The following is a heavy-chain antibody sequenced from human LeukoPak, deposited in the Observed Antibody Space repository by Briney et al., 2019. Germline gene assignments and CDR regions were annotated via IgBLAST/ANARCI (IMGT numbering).Heavy chain of an antibody. V-gene: IGHV3-7*01. Sequence: GGSLRLSCAASGFTFGHYWMTWVRQAPGKGLEWVAQINQDGSEEYYMDSVKARFTISRDNAKNSLYLQMNSLRVDDSALYYCARGYGGSWLHSWGPGTLVTVSS. CDR3: ARGYGGSWLHS. CDR2: INQDGSEE. J-gene: IGHJ5*02. CDR1: GFTFGHYW. D-gene: IGHD6-13*01.